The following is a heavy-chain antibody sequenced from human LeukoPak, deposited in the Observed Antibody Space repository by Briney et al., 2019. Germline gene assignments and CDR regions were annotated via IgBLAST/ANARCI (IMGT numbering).Heavy chain of an antibody. V-gene: IGHV3-21*01. CDR2: ISSSSSYI. Sequence: GGSLRLSCAASGFTFSSYSMKWVRQAPGKGMGWVSSISSSSSYIYYADSVKGRLTISRDNAKNSLYLQMNSLRAEDTAVYYCARLRGGYYGSGEYYYYYGMDVWGKGTTVTVSS. D-gene: IGHD3-10*01. CDR3: ARLRGGYYGSGEYYYYYGMDV. J-gene: IGHJ6*04. CDR1: GFTFSSYS.